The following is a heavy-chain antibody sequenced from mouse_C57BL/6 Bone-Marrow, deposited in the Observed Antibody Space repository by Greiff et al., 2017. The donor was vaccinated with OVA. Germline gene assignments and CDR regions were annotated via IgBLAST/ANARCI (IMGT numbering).Heavy chain of an antibody. V-gene: IGHV14-4*01. CDR1: GFNIKDDY. J-gene: IGHJ2*01. Sequence: VHVKQSGAELVRPGASVKLSCTASGFNIKDDYMHWVKQRPEQGLEWIGWIDPENGDTEYASKFQGKATITADTSSNTAYLQLSSLTSEDTAVYYCTTPYYYGSSPYYFDYWGQGTTLTVSS. D-gene: IGHD1-1*01. CDR3: TTPYYYGSSPYYFDY. CDR2: IDPENGDT.